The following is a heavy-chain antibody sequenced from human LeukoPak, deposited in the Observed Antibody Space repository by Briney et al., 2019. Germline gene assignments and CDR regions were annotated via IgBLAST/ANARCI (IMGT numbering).Heavy chain of an antibody. V-gene: IGHV3-30*18. J-gene: IGHJ4*02. CDR2: ISYDGSNK. D-gene: IGHD1-1*01. Sequence: GGSLRLSCAASGFTFSSYGMHWVRQAPGKGLEWVAVISYDGSNKYYADSVKGRFTISRDNSKNTLYLQMDSLRADDTAVYYCTKEGWKAYFDDWGQGTLVTVSS. CDR1: GFTFSSYG. CDR3: TKEGWKAYFDD.